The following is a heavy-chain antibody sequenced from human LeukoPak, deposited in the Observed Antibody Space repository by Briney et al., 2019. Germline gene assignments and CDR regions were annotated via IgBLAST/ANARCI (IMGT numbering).Heavy chain of an antibody. CDR3: ARDHIGLIPDY. D-gene: IGHD3-10*01. CDR1: GGSFSGYY. CDR2: INHSGST. J-gene: IGHJ4*02. Sequence: PSETLSLTCAVYGGSFSGYYWSWIRQPPGKGLEWIGEINHSGSTNYNPSLKSRVTISVDTSKSQISLRLRSVTAADTAVYYCARDHIGLIPDYWGQGILVSVSS. V-gene: IGHV4-34*01.